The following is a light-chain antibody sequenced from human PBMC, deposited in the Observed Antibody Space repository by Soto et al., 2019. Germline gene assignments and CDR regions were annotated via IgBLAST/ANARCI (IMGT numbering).Light chain of an antibody. CDR1: QSVGNN. J-gene: IGKJ1*01. Sequence: EIVMTQSPVTLSVSPGERATLSCRASQSVGNNVAWYQQKPGQAPRLLIYGASTRATGVPARFGGSGSGTEFTLTISSLQSEDFAVYYCQQYNNWPPWTFGQGTKVEIK. CDR2: GAS. CDR3: QQYNNWPPWT. V-gene: IGKV3-15*01.